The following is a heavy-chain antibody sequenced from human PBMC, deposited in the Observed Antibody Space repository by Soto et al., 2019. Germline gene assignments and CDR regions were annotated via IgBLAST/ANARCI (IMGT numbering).Heavy chain of an antibody. CDR2: ISASAGST. J-gene: IGHJ4*02. D-gene: IGHD5-12*01. CDR3: AKGARTRGAYDLDY. V-gene: IGHV3-23*01. CDR1: GFTFSNYA. Sequence: EVQVLESGGDLVQPGGSLRLSCAASGFTFSNYAMNWVRQAPGKGLEWVSAISASAGSTYYADSVKGRFTISRDNSKNTLYLQMNSLRAEDTAVYYCAKGARTRGAYDLDYWGQGTLVTVSS.